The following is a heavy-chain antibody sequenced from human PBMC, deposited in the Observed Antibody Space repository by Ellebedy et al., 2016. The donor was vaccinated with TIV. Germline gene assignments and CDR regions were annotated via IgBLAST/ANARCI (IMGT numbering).Heavy chain of an antibody. CDR1: GFTFSSYW. CDR3: ASSYGDYGDYFWFDP. Sequence: GGSLRLSXAASGFTFSSYWMHWVRQAPGKGLVWVSRINSDGSSTIYADSVKGRFTISRDNAKNTLYLQMNSLRAEDTAVYYCASSYGDYGDYFWFDPWGQGTLVTVSS. V-gene: IGHV3-74*01. J-gene: IGHJ5*02. CDR2: INSDGSST. D-gene: IGHD4-17*01.